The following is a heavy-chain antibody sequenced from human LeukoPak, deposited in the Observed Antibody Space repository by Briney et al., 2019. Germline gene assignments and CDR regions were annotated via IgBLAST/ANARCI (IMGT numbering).Heavy chain of an antibody. V-gene: IGHV3-30*04. CDR3: ARLIVVVPAATSDY. CDR1: GFTFSSYA. J-gene: IGHJ4*02. CDR2: ISYDGSNK. D-gene: IGHD2-2*01. Sequence: GGSLRLSCAASGFTFSSYAMHWVRQAPGKGLEWVAVISYDGSNKYYADSVKGRFTISRDNSKNTLYLQMISLRAEDTAVYYCARLIVVVPAATSDYWGQGTLVTVSS.